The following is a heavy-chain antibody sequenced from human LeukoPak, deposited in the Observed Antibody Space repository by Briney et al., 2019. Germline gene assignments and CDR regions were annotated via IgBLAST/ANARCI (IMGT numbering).Heavy chain of an antibody. D-gene: IGHD1-14*01. J-gene: IGHJ4*02. CDR2: ISSSGDAT. V-gene: IGHV3-23*01. CDR3: AGGTTDLDY. CDR1: GFTLNNYA. Sequence: GGSLRLSCAASGFTLNNYAMTWVRQAPGKGLEWVSLISSSGDATYYADSVQGRFTISRDNSRNTLYLHIASLRVEDTATYYCAGGTTDLDYWGQGTRVIVSS.